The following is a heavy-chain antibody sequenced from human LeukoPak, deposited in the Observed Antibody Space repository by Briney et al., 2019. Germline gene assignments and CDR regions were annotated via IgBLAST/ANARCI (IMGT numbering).Heavy chain of an antibody. CDR3: AGERGEEYSSGWYKRNYFDN. Sequence: SETLSLTCTVSGDSFSSVTDYWAWIRQPPGKGLEWIASGNYSGGTYYNPSLESRVAISADMSKNQFSLKLTSVTGADTAVYYCAGERGEEYSSGWYKRNYFDNWGQGIRVTVSS. J-gene: IGHJ4*02. CDR2: GNYSGGT. D-gene: IGHD6-19*01. V-gene: IGHV4-39*07. CDR1: GDSFSSVTDY.